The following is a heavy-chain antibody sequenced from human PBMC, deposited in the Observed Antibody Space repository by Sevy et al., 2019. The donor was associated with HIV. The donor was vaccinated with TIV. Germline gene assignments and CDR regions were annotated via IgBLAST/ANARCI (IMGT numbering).Heavy chain of an antibody. CDR2: IYSGGST. CDR1: GFTVSSNC. V-gene: IGHV3-53*01. J-gene: IGHJ4*02. CDR3: ARISENCSGGSCYLAY. D-gene: IGHD2-15*01. Sequence: GGSLRLSCAASGFTVSSNCMTWVRQAPGKGLEWVSLIYSGGSTYYADSVKGRFTISRDNSKNTLYLQMNSLRAEDTAIYYCARISENCSGGSCYLAYWGQRTLVTVSS.